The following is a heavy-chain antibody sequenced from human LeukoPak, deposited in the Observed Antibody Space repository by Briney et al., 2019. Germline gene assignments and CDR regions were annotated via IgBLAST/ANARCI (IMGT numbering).Heavy chain of an antibody. D-gene: IGHD3-10*01. V-gene: IGHV3-9*01. J-gene: IGHJ6*02. Sequence: GGSLRLSCAASGFTFDDYAMHWVRQAPGKGLEWVSGISWNSGSIGYADSVKGRFTISRDNAKNSLYLQMNSLRAEDTALYYCAKDTYYYGSGSYPPNHYYYGMDVWGQGTTVTVSS. CDR2: ISWNSGSI. CDR3: AKDTYYYGSGSYPPNHYYYGMDV. CDR1: GFTFDDYA.